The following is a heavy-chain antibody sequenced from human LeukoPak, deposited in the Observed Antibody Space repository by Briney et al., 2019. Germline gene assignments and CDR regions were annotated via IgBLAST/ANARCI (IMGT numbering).Heavy chain of an antibody. CDR2: IKNDGSES. Sequence: GGSLRLSCAVSGFNFRDHWVDWVRQAPGEGLEWVGHIKNDGSESYYVDSLKGRFSISRDNTNNALYLQMNSLRAEDTAIYYCTRVGYIDEGIDYWGQGTLVTVSS. D-gene: IGHD5-24*01. CDR3: TRVGYIDEGIDY. V-gene: IGHV3-7*04. CDR1: GFNFRDHW. J-gene: IGHJ4*02.